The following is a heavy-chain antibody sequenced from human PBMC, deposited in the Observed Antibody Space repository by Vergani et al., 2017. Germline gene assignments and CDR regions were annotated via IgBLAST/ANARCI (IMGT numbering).Heavy chain of an antibody. D-gene: IGHD6-13*01. Sequence: QVQLQESGPGLVKPSETLSLTCTVSGGSISSYYWSWIRQPPGKGREWSGYIYYSGSTNYNPSLKSRVTISVDTSKNPFSLKLSSVTAADTAVYYCARGGSSSWYCDYWGQGTLVTVSS. CDR2: IYYSGST. J-gene: IGHJ4*02. CDR3: ARGGSSSWYCDY. CDR1: GGSISSYY. V-gene: IGHV4-59*01.